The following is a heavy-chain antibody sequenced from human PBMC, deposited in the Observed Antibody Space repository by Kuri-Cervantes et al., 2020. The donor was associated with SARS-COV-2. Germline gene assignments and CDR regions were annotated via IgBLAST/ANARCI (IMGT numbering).Heavy chain of an antibody. CDR1: GTSLSSGSIY. J-gene: IGHJ5*02. D-gene: IGHD2/OR15-2a*01. Sequence: SETLSLTCVVSGTSLSSGSIYWSWIRQPPGKGLEWIGYIYYSGSTNYNPSLKSRVTISVDTSKDQFSLKLSSVTAADTAVYYCARVRSTTAGWFDPWGQGTLVTVSS. CDR2: IYYSGST. V-gene: IGHV4-61*01. CDR3: ARVRSTTAGWFDP.